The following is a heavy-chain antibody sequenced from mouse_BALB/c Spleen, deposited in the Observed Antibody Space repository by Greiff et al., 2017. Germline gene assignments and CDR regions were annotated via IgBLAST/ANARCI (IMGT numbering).Heavy chain of an antibody. CDR3: ARGSNYYAMDY. CDR1: GFTFSDYY. D-gene: IGHD2-5*01. CDR2: ISDGGSYT. Sequence: EVKLMESGGGLVKPGGSLKLSCAASGFTFSDYYMYWVRQTPEKRLEWVATISDGGSYTYYPDSVKGRFTISRDNAKNNLYLQMSSLKSEDTAMYYCARGSNYYAMDYWGQGTSVTVSS. J-gene: IGHJ4*01. V-gene: IGHV5-4*02.